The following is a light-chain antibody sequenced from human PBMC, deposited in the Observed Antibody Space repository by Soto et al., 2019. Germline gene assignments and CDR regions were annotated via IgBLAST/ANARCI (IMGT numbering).Light chain of an antibody. Sequence: ENVLTQSPGTLSLSPGERATLSCRASQSVDSNFLAWYQQKPGQAPRLLIYGASTRAAGVPDRFSGSGSGTDFTLTITRLEPEDFAVYYCQQYGRSPLMYTFGQGTELGVK. CDR1: QSVDSNF. V-gene: IGKV3-20*01. CDR3: QQYGRSPLMYT. CDR2: GAS. J-gene: IGKJ2*01.